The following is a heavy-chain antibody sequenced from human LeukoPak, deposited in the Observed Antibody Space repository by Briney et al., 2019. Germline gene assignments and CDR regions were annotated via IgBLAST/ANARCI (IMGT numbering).Heavy chain of an antibody. CDR3: ARDMVRGVTGYYFDY. CDR2: INPSGGST. V-gene: IGHV1-46*01. CDR1: GYTFTSYY. J-gene: IGHJ4*02. D-gene: IGHD3-10*01. Sequence: GASVKVSCKASGYTFTSYYMHWVRQAPGQGLEWMGIINPSGGSTSYAQKYQGRVTMTRDTSTSTVYMELSCLRSEDTAVYYCARDMVRGVTGYYFDYWGQGTLVTVSS.